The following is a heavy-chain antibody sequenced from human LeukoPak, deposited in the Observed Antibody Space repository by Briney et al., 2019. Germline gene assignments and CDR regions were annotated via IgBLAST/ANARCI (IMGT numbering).Heavy chain of an antibody. Sequence: SVKVSCKASGGTFSSYAISWVRQAPGQGLEWMGGIIPIFGTANYAQKFQGRVTITADESTSTAYMELSSLRSEDTAVYYCARGRTNYYGSGSYRKRFDYWGQGTLVTVSS. D-gene: IGHD3-10*01. CDR1: GGTFSSYA. CDR2: IIPIFGTA. V-gene: IGHV1-69*13. J-gene: IGHJ4*02. CDR3: ARGRTNYYGSGSYRKRFDY.